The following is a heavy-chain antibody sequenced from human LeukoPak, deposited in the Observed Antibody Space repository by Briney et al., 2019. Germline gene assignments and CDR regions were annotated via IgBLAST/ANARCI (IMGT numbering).Heavy chain of an antibody. J-gene: IGHJ4*02. Sequence: SETLSLTCTVSGDSISTRSYYWGWIRQPPGKGLGWIGYIYHSGSTYYNPSLKSRVTISVDRSKNQFSLKLSSVTAADTAVYYCARDSAMTYPYFDYWGQGTLVTVSS. CDR2: IYHSGST. V-gene: IGHV4-39*07. CDR1: GDSISTRSYY. D-gene: IGHD5-18*01. CDR3: ARDSAMTYPYFDY.